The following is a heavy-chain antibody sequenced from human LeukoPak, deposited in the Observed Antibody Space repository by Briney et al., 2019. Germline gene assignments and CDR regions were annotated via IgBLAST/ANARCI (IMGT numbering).Heavy chain of an antibody. CDR2: IIPIFGTA. D-gene: IGHD6-6*01. Sequence: ASAKVSCKASGGTFSSYAISWVRQAPGQGLEWMGGIIPIFGTANYAQKFQGRVTITADESTSTAYMELSSLRSEDTAVYYCAVKVYSSSSNYYYYYYGMDVWGQGTTVTVSS. CDR1: GGTFSSYA. V-gene: IGHV1-69*01. CDR3: AVKVYSSSSNYYYYYYGMDV. J-gene: IGHJ6*02.